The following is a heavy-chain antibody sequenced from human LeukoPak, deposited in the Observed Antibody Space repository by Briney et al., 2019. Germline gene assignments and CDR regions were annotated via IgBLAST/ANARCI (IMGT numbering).Heavy chain of an antibody. D-gene: IGHD1-7*01. CDR1: GFTFSSYW. Sequence: PGGSLRLSCAGSGFTFSSYWMFWIRQAPGKGLLWVSRINSDGSTTNYADSVKGRFTISRDNAKNTLFLQMNSLRAEDTAVYYCARDNNWNYPDFWGQGTLVTVSS. J-gene: IGHJ4*02. CDR2: INSDGSTT. V-gene: IGHV3-74*01. CDR3: ARDNNWNYPDF.